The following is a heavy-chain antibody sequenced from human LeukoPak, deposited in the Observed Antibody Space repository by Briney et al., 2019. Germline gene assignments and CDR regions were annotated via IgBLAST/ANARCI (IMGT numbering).Heavy chain of an antibody. V-gene: IGHV3-23*01. CDR2: ISSSGNT. J-gene: IGHJ4*02. D-gene: IGHD2-2*01. CDR3: ARGPATSNLLDY. CDR1: GFTFGRPA. Sequence: GGSLRLSCEASGFTFGRPAMTWVRQTPGKGLEWFSSISSSGNTYYADSEKGRFTISRDNSKNLVNLQMNSLRAEDTAVYYCARGPATSNLLDYWGQGTLVTVSS.